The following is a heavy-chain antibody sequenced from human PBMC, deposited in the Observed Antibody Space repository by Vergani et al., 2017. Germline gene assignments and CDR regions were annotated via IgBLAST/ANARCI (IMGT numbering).Heavy chain of an antibody. CDR3: ARDSSGWTGGAFDI. CDR1: GGSISSYY. Sequence: QVQLQESGPGLVKPSQTLSLTCTVSGGSISSYYWSWIRQPPGKGLEWIGYIYYSGSTNYNPSLKSRVTISVDTSKNQFSLKLSSVTAADTAVYYCARDSSGWTGGAFDIWGQGTMVTVSS. V-gene: IGHV4-59*01. CDR2: IYYSGST. D-gene: IGHD6-19*01. J-gene: IGHJ3*02.